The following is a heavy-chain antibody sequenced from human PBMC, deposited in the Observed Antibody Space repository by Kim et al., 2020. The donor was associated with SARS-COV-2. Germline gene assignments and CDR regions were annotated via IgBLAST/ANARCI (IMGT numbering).Heavy chain of an antibody. J-gene: IGHJ6*02. V-gene: IGHV1-69*13. D-gene: IGHD2-21*02. CDR1: GGTFSSYA. CDR3: ARDRNICGGDCYGYYYGMDV. CDR2: IIPIFGTA. Sequence: SVKVSCKASGGTFSSYAISWVRQAPGQGLEWMGGIIPIFGTANYAQKFQGRVTITADESTSTAYMELSSLRSEDTAVYYCARDRNICGGDCYGYYYGMDVWGQGTTVTVSS.